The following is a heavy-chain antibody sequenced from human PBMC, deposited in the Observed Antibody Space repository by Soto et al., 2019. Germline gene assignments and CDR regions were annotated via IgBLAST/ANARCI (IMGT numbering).Heavy chain of an antibody. CDR1: GGTFSSYA. V-gene: IGHV1-69*12. J-gene: IGHJ3*02. CDR2: IIPIFGTA. CDR3: AREGDTAMVEDDAFDI. D-gene: IGHD5-18*01. Sequence: QVQLVQSGAEVKNPGSSVKVSCKASGGTFSSYAISWVRQAPGQGLEWMGGIIPIFGTANYAPKFQGRVTIAADESTSTAYMELSSLRSEDTAVYYCAREGDTAMVEDDAFDIWGQGTMVTVS.